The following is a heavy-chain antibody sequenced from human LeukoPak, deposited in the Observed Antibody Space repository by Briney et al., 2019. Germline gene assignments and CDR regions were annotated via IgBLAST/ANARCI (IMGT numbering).Heavy chain of an antibody. V-gene: IGHV3-48*03. J-gene: IGHJ4*02. Sequence: GGSLRLSCAASGFXFSTYEINWVRQAPGKGLEWVSYISSSGGTIYYADSVKGRFTISRDNAKNSLYLQMNSLRGEDTAVYYCARDSILKSDYWGQGTLVTVSS. CDR3: ARDSILKSDY. CDR2: ISSSGGTI. CDR1: GFXFSTYE.